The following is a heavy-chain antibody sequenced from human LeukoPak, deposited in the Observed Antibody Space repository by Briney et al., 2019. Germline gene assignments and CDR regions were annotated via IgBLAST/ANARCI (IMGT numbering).Heavy chain of an antibody. CDR3: VREYYDSSGYYCFDY. Sequence: GSLGPPLQAPGLPFITHGMNWVRQAPGKGLGWGSYFSNIGSTIYYADSVKGRFTISRDNAKNSLYLQMNSLRAEDTAVYYCVREYYDSSGYYCFDYWGQGTLVTVSS. V-gene: IGHV3-48*03. CDR1: GLPFITHG. J-gene: IGHJ4*02. D-gene: IGHD3-22*01. CDR2: FSNIGSTI.